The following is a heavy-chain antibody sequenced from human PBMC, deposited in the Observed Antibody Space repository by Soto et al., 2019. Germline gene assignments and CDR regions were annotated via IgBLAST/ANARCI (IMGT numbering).Heavy chain of an antibody. D-gene: IGHD3-10*01. V-gene: IGHV4-39*01. CDR2: IYYSGDT. Sequence: QLQLQESGPGLVKPSETLSLTCTVSGGSISSSGYYWGWIRQPPGKGLEWIGSIYYSGDTYFYPSLSSRVTISVNTSKNQFSLKRSSVTAADTAMYYCVRGGRYYMQETYYFDYWGQGTLVTASS. J-gene: IGHJ4*02. CDR3: VRGGRYYMQETYYFDY. CDR1: GGSISSSGYY.